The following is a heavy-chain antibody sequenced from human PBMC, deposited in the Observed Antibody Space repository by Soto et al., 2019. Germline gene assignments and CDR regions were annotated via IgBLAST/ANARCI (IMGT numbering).Heavy chain of an antibody. V-gene: IGHV1-69*13. CDR3: ARKKSGYCSGGSCYGSPGYYYYGMDV. Sequence: SVKVSCKASGGTFSSYAISWVRQAPGQGLEWMGGIIPIFGTANYAQKFQGRVTITADESTSTAYMELSSLRSEDTAVYYCARKKSGYCSGGSCYGSPGYYYYGMDVWGQGTTVTVSS. CDR2: IIPIFGTA. CDR1: GGTFSSYA. D-gene: IGHD2-15*01. J-gene: IGHJ6*02.